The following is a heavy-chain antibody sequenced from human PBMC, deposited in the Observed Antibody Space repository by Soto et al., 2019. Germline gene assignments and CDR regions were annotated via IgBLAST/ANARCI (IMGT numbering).Heavy chain of an antibody. CDR3: AATYTPLWSGSYYYGMDV. CDR2: IVVGSGNT. V-gene: IGHV1-58*02. D-gene: IGHD3-3*01. Sequence: SVKVSCKASGGTFSSYAISWVRQAPGQGLEWIGWIVVGSGNTNYAQKFQERVTITRDMSTSTAYMELSSLRSEDTAVYYCAATYTPLWSGSYYYGMDVWGQGTTVTVSS. CDR1: GGTFSSYA. J-gene: IGHJ6*02.